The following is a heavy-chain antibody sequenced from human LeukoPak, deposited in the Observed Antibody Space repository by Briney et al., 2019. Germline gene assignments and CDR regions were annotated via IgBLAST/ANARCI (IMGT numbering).Heavy chain of an antibody. CDR2: ISGSTVTT. V-gene: IGHV3-23*01. J-gene: IGHJ6*03. Sequence: GGSLRLSCVASGFTFSDYAMSWVRQAPGKGLEWVSAISGSTVTTYYADSVKGRFTISRDNSKNILYLQMNSLRAEDTAVCYCAKDLVPAAMKGYYYMDVWGKGTTVTVSS. CDR3: AKDLVPAAMKGYYYMDV. CDR1: GFTFSDYA. D-gene: IGHD2-2*01.